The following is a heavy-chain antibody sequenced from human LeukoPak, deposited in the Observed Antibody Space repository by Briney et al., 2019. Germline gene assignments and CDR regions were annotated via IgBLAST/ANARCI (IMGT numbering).Heavy chain of an antibody. Sequence: PGGSLRLSCAASGFTFSSYWMSWVRQAPGKGLEWVANIKKDGSEKYYVDSVKGRFTISRDNAKKSLYLQMNSLRAEDTAVYYCARVRYCSGGSCYGNWYDPWGQGTLVTVSS. CDR2: IKKDGSEK. V-gene: IGHV3-7*01. J-gene: IGHJ5*02. D-gene: IGHD2-15*01. CDR1: GFTFSSYW. CDR3: ARVRYCSGGSCYGNWYDP.